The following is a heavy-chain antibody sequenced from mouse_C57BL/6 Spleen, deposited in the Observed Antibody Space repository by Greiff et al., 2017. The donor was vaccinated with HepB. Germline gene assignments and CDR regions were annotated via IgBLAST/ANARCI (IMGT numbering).Heavy chain of an antibody. CDR3: ARIKKIVTTNFDY. D-gene: IGHD2-5*01. Sequence: QVQLQQPGAELVKAGASVKMSCKASGYTFTSYWMHWVKQRLGQGLEWFAETNPTNGRTYYNEKFKSKATLTVDKSSSTAYMLLSGPTFEDSAVYYCARIKKIVTTNFDYWGQGTTLTVS. CDR2: TNPTNGRT. V-gene: IGHV1S81*02. CDR1: GYTFTSYW. J-gene: IGHJ2*01.